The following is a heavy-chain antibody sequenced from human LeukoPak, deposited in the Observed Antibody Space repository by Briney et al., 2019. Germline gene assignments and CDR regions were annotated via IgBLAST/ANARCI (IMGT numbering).Heavy chain of an antibody. CDR2: MYHSGST. D-gene: IGHD4-17*01. CDR3: ATTVTTRYYFDY. CDR1: GGSISTSRHY. J-gene: IGHJ4*02. Sequence: PSETLSLTCTVSGGSISTSRHYWGWIRQPPGKGLEWIGNMYHSGSTYYNPSLKSRVTISVDTYKSRFSLKLSSVTAADTAVYYCATTVTTRYYFDYWGQGTLVTVSS. V-gene: IGHV4-39*01.